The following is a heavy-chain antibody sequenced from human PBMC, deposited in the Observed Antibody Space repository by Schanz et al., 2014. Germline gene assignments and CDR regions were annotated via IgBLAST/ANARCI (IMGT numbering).Heavy chain of an antibody. V-gene: IGHV3-30-3*02. CDR2: TSYDGSQK. D-gene: IGHD4-17*01. CDR1: GFTFNGHA. CDR3: AKDPHKDYGGKPQTFDI. J-gene: IGHJ3*02. Sequence: QVQLVESGGGVVQPGGSLRLSCESSGFTFNGHAMHWVRQAPGKGLEWVAVTSYDGSQKYYTDSVKGRFTISRDNSKNILYLQMNSLRAEDTALYYCAKDPHKDYGGKPQTFDIWGQGTMVTVSS.